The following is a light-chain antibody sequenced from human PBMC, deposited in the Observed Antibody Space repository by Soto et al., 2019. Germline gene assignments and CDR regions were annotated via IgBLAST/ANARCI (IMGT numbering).Light chain of an antibody. CDR3: QQYSSPPQT. CDR1: ETVTGKY. Sequence: EIVMTQSPDTLSVSPGEGATLSCRASETVTGKYLAWYQQKVGQAPRLLIFAASNRATGIPDRFSGSGSGTDFTLTISRLEPEDFAMYFCQQYSSPPQTFGQGTKVDIK. CDR2: AAS. V-gene: IGKV3-20*01. J-gene: IGKJ1*01.